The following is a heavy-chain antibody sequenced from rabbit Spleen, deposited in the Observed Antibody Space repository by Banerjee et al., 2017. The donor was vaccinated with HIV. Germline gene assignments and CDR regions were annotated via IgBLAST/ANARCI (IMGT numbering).Heavy chain of an antibody. CDR2: IDPDYGST. V-gene: IGHV1S7*01. CDR3: AAYVSYSGYPYYFNL. J-gene: IGHJ4*01. CDR1: GIDFSDYG. D-gene: IGHD1-1*01. Sequence: QLVESGGGLVTLGGSLKLSCKASGIDFSDYGISWVRQAPGKGLEWIGYIDPDYGSTDYATWVNGRFTISLDNAQNTVFLQMTSLTAAGTATYFCAAYVSYSGYPYYFNLWGPGTLVTVS.